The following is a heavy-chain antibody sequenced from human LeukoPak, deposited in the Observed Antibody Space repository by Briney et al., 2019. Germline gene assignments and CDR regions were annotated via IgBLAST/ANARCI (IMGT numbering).Heavy chain of an antibody. D-gene: IGHD3-3*01. J-gene: IGHJ4*02. Sequence: PSETLSLTCAVYGGSFSVYSWSWIRQPPGKGLEWIGEINHSGSTNHNPSLKSRVTISVDTSKNQFSLKLSSVTAADTAVYYCARWSSFLGYYHWGQGTLVTVSS. V-gene: IGHV4-34*01. CDR2: INHSGST. CDR3: ARWSSFLGYYH. CDR1: GGSFSVYS.